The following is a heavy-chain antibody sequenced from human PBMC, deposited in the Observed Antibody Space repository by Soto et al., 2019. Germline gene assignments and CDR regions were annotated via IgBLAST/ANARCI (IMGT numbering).Heavy chain of an antibody. CDR3: ARPYSNRWSIFYGLAV. CDR2: ISSSSDNI. D-gene: IGHD6-13*01. CDR1: GFTFSTYS. Sequence: EVQLVESGGRLVQPGGSLRLSCVASGFTFSTYSMNWVRQAPGKGLEWISYISSSSDNIYYADSVKGRFTISRDNAKNALSLQMNSLRDEDTAVYYCARPYSNRWSIFYGLAVWGQGTTVTVSS. J-gene: IGHJ6*02. V-gene: IGHV3-48*02.